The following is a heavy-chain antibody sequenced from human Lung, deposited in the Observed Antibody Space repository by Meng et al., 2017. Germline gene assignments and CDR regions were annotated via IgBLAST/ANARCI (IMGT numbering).Heavy chain of an antibody. V-gene: IGHV3-21*01. J-gene: IGHJ4*02. CDR2: ISSDSRYI. Sequence: EVQLVESGGGLVTPGGSLRLSCAASGFTFSNYSMNWVRQAPGKGLEWVSSISSDSRYIFYADSVKGRFTISRDNAKNSLHLQMHSLRPEDTAVFYCARFETVGVATGDFWGQGTLVTVSS. CDR1: GFTFSNYS. D-gene: IGHD2-15*01. CDR3: ARFETVGVATGDF.